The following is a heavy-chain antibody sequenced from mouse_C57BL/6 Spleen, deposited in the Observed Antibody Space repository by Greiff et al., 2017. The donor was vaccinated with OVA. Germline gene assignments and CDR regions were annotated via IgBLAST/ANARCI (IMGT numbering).Heavy chain of an antibody. V-gene: IGHV1-76*01. Sequence: VQVVESGAELVRPGASVKLSCKASGYTFTDYYMNWVKQRPGQGLEWIGRIYPGSGNTYYNETFKGKATLTVAKSSSPAYMHLRSLTSEDSAVDSGASRITTGVGDYFDYWGQGTTLTVSS. CDR1: GYTFTDYY. CDR2: IYPGSGNT. D-gene: IGHD1-1*01. J-gene: IGHJ2*01. CDR3: ASRITTGVGDYFDY.